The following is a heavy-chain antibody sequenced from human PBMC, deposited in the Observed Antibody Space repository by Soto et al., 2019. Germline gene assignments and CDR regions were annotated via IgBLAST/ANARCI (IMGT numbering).Heavy chain of an antibody. V-gene: IGHV1-8*01. Sequence: QVQLVQSGAEVKKPGASVKVSCKASGYTFSDHDINWVRQATGQGPEWLGWMNPNSGDTGYAQNFQGRVTMTRDNSIRTAYMELSSLRSEDTAVYYCARVGGNWDDDYFDYWGQGTLVTVCS. D-gene: IGHD1-1*01. CDR1: GYTFSDHD. J-gene: IGHJ4*02. CDR2: MNPNSGDT. CDR3: ARVGGNWDDDYFDY.